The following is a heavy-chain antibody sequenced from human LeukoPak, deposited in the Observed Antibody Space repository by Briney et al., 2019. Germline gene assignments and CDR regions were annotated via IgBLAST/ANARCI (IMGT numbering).Heavy chain of an antibody. V-gene: IGHV3-20*04. CDR1: GYTFDDYG. CDR3: ARDNDESGSYTQRIGYFDY. J-gene: IGHJ4*02. Sequence: GGSLRLSCAASGYTFDDYGMSWVRQAPGKGLEWVSGINWNGGSTGYADSVKGRFTISRDNAKNSLYLQMNSLRAEDTALYYCARDNDESGSYTQRIGYFDYWGQGTLVTVSS. CDR2: INWNGGST. D-gene: IGHD1-26*01.